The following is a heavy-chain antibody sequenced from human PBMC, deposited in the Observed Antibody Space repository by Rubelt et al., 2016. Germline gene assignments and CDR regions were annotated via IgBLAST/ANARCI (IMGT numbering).Heavy chain of an antibody. CDR1: GFTFSSFA. Sequence: EVQLVESGGGLVQPGGSLKLSCAASGFTFSSFAMTWVRQAPGKGLEWVSRISGSGGKTYHADSVQGRFTISRDNSKNTLYLQMNSLRAEDTAVYYCAREWIAAAADDHWGQGTLVTVSS. J-gene: IGHJ4*02. D-gene: IGHD6-13*01. CDR2: ISGSGGKT. CDR3: AREWIAAAADDH. V-gene: IGHV3-23*04.